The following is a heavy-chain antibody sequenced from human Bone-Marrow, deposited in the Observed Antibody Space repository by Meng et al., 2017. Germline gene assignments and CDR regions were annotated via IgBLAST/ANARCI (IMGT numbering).Heavy chain of an antibody. CDR3: ARELHWGIAVAGLFDY. CDR1: GFTFDDYA. V-gene: IGHV3-9*01. CDR2: ISWNSGSI. D-gene: IGHD6-19*01. J-gene: IGHJ4*02. Sequence: GGSLRLSCAASGFTFDDYAMHWVRQAPGKCLEWVSGISWNSGSIGYADSVKGRFTISRDNSKNTLYLQMNSLRAEDTAVYYCARELHWGIAVAGLFDYWGQGTLVTVSS.